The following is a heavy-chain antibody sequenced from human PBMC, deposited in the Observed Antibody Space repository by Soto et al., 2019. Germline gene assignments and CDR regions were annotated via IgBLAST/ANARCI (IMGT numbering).Heavy chain of an antibody. CDR2: ISYDGSNK. V-gene: IGHV3-30-3*01. Sequence: QVQLVESGGGVVQPGRSLRLSCAASGFTFSSYAMHWVRQAPGKGLEWVAVISYDGSNKYYADSVKGRFTISRDNSKNTLYLQMNSLRAEDTAVYYCARDGVRGSGSYSLDYWGQGTLVTVSS. D-gene: IGHD1-26*01. J-gene: IGHJ4*02. CDR1: GFTFSSYA. CDR3: ARDGVRGSGSYSLDY.